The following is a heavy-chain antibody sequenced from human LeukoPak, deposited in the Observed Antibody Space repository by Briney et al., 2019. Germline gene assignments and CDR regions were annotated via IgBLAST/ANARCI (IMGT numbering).Heavy chain of an antibody. CDR2: ISSSGSTI. CDR1: GFTFSDYY. J-gene: IGHJ4*02. D-gene: IGHD5-18*01. Sequence: GGSLRLSCAASGFTFSDYYMSWIRQAPGKGLEWVSYISSSGSTIYYADSVKGRFTISRDNSKNTLYLQMNSLRAEDTAVYYCAKAGGPLTWIQLWPHSDYYFDYWGQGTLVTVSS. V-gene: IGHV3-11*01. CDR3: AKAGGPLTWIQLWPHSDYYFDY.